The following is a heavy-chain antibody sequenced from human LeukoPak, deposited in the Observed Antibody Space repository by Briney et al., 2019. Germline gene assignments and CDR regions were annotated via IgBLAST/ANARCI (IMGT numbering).Heavy chain of an antibody. V-gene: IGHV1-18*01. CDR1: GYTFTSYG. CDR2: ISAYNGNT. J-gene: IGHJ5*02. Sequence: ASVKVSCTASGYTFTSYGISWVRQAPGQGLEWMGWISAYNGNTNYAQKLQGRVTMTTDTSTSTAYMELRSLRSDDTAVYYCAREERSIAVAGPNWFDPWGQGTLVTVSS. CDR3: AREERSIAVAGPNWFDP. D-gene: IGHD6-19*01.